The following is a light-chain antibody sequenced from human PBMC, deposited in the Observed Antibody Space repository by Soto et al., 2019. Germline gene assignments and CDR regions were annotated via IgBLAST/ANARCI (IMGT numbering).Light chain of an antibody. CDR3: QQYGSSPLT. Sequence: EIVLTQSPGTLSLSPGDRATPSCRASQSVSFSYLAWYQQKAGQAPRLLIYGATSRATGIPDRFSGSESGTDFTLTISRLEPEDFAVYYCQQYGSSPLTFGGGTKVEIK. CDR2: GAT. CDR1: QSVSFSY. V-gene: IGKV3-20*01. J-gene: IGKJ4*01.